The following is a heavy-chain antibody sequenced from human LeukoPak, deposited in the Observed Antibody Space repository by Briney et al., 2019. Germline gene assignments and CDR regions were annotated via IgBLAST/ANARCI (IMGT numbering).Heavy chain of an antibody. D-gene: IGHD6-19*01. V-gene: IGHV4-59*01. CDR2: IYYSGST. CDR3: ARELISSGWIHTFDY. CDR1: GGSISSYY. Sequence: KPSETLSLTCTVSGGSISSYYWGWIRQPPGKGLEWIGYIYYSGSTNYNPSLKSRVTISVDTSKNQFSLKLSSVTAADTAVYYCARELISSGWIHTFDYWGQGTLVTVSS. J-gene: IGHJ4*02.